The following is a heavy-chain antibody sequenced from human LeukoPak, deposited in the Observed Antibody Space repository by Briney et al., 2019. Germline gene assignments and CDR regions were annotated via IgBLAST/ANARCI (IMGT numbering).Heavy chain of an antibody. CDR2: IYSGGST. CDR3: ARAESTAMLFYFDY. J-gene: IGHJ4*02. Sequence: GGSLRLSCAASGFTVSNNYMSWVRQAPGKGLEWVSVIYSGGSTHYADSVKGRFTISRDNSKNTLYLQMNSLRAEDTAVYYCARAESTAMLFYFDYWGQGTLVTVSS. V-gene: IGHV3-66*01. CDR1: GFTVSNNY. D-gene: IGHD2-2*01.